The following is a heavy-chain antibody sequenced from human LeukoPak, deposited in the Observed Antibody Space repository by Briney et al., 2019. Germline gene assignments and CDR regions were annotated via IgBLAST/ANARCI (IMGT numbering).Heavy chain of an antibody. V-gene: IGHV3-30-3*01. Sequence: PGGSLRLSCAASGFTFSSYAIHWVRQAPGKGLEWVAVMSYDGNNKNYADSVKGRFTISRDNSKNTLYLQMNSLRAEDTAVYYCARDHDYYASGSSKFDPWGQGTLVTVSS. J-gene: IGHJ5*02. CDR3: ARDHDYYASGSSKFDP. CDR2: MSYDGNNK. CDR1: GFTFSSYA. D-gene: IGHD3-10*01.